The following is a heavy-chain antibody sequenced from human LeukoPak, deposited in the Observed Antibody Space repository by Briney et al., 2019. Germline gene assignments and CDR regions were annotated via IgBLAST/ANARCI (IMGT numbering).Heavy chain of an antibody. CDR3: ASHEAAADYYFDY. CDR2: ISYDGSNK. CDR1: GFTFSSYA. J-gene: IGHJ4*02. Sequence: GGSLRLSCAASGFTFSSYAKHWVRRAPGKGLEWVAVISYDGSNKYYADSVKGRFTISRDNSKNTLYLQMNSLRAEDTAVYYCASHEAAADYYFDYWGQGTLVTVSS. D-gene: IGHD6-13*01. V-gene: IGHV3-30-3*01.